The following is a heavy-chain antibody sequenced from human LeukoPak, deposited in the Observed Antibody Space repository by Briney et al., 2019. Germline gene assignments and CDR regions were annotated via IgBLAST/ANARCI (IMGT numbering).Heavy chain of an antibody. CDR1: GFTFSSYG. Sequence: GGSRRLSCAASGFTFSSYGMHWVRQAPGKGLEWVAFIRYDRSNKYYADSVKGRFTISRDNSKNTLYLQMNSLRAEDTAVYYCAKGPSRSGSYYSDVDYWGQGTLVTVSS. J-gene: IGHJ4*02. V-gene: IGHV3-30*02. CDR3: AKGPSRSGSYYSDVDY. D-gene: IGHD3-10*01. CDR2: IRYDRSNK.